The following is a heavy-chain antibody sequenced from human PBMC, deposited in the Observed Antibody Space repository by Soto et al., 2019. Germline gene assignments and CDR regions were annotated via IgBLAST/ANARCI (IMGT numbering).Heavy chain of an antibody. D-gene: IGHD3-9*01. CDR1: GGSISSSN. CDR2: ISSSSSYI. V-gene: IGHV3-21*01. CDR3: ARDLYDILTGYYSHNWFDP. Sequence: PSETLSLTCAVSGGSISSSNWWSWVRQPPGKGLEWVSSISSSSSYIYYADSVKGRFTISRDNAKNSLYLQMNSLRAEDTAVYYCARDLYDILTGYYSHNWFDPWGQGTLVTVSS. J-gene: IGHJ5*02.